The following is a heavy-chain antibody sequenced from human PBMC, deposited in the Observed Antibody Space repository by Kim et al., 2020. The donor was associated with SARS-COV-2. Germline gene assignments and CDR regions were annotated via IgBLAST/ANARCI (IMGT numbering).Heavy chain of an antibody. V-gene: IGHV4-4*07. CDR1: GGSINSYL. CDR2: MGASGRA. Sequence: SETLSLTCSVSGGSINSYLWSWIRQPAGKGLEWIGRMGASGRADYNPSLRSRVTMSVDTSKNQFSLYLSSVTAADTAIYFCARDQTYTWNYDYFDYWGQGTLVTVSS. D-gene: IGHD1-7*01. J-gene: IGHJ4*02. CDR3: ARDQTYTWNYDYFDY.